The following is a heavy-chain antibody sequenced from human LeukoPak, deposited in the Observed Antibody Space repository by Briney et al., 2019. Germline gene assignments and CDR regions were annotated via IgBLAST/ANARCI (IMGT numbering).Heavy chain of an antibody. CDR1: GFTLRSYD. D-gene: IGHD5-12*01. CDR3: AKEYSGYDFDY. J-gene: IGHJ4*02. Sequence: GGSLRLSCAASGFTLRSYDMSWVRQAPGKGLEWVAATSGSGVNSYYADSVRGRFTTSRDNSQNTLYLQMDSLRAEDTALYYCAKEYSGYDFDYWGQGTLVTVSS. V-gene: IGHV3-23*01. CDR2: TSGSGVNS.